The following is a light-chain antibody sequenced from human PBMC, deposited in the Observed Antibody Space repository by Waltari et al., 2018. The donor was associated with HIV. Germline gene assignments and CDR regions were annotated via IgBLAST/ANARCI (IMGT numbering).Light chain of an antibody. CDR3: LSYDSRLSGYV. Sequence: QSVLTQPPSVSGAPGQRVTISCTGSSPNIGAGYDVHWYQQLPGTAPKPLTWGNNKPPSGVPLRFSRSKSGTSAFLDVTGLQTEDEADYYCLSYDSRLSGYVFGTGTKVTVL. V-gene: IGLV1-40*01. J-gene: IGLJ1*01. CDR2: GNN. CDR1: SPNIGAGYD.